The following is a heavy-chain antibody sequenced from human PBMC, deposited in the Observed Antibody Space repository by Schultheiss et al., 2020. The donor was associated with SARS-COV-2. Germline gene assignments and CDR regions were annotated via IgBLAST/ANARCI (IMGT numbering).Heavy chain of an antibody. CDR2: INPNSGGT. D-gene: IGHD6-13*01. Sequence: ASVKVSCKASGYTFTGYYMHWVRQAPGQGLEWMGWINPNSGGTNYAQKFQGRVTMTRDTSISTAYMELRSLRSDDTAVYYCAREVPPGAGPAPHDWGQGTLVTVSS. CDR1: GYTFTGYY. J-gene: IGHJ4*02. V-gene: IGHV1-2*02. CDR3: AREVPPGAGPAPHD.